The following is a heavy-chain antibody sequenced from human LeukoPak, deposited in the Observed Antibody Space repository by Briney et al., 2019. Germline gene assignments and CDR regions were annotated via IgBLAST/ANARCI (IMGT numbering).Heavy chain of an antibody. CDR1: SYTFTSYG. CDR3: AGARGIRGVMQV. V-gene: IGHV1-18*01. J-gene: IGHJ4*02. Sequence: ASVKVSCKASSYTFTSYGISWVRQAPGQGLEWMGWISAYNGNTNYAQKLQGRVTMTTDTSTSTAYMELRSLRSDDTAVYYCAGARGIRGVMQVWGQGTLVTVSS. D-gene: IGHD3-10*01. CDR2: ISAYNGNT.